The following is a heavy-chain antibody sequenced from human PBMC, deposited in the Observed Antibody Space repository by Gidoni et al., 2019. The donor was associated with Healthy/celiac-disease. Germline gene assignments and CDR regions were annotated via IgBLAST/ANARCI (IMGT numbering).Heavy chain of an antibody. CDR1: GYSVNSYW. CDR2: IYPGYSDT. Sequence: EVQLVQSGAEVKKPGESLKISRKGSGYSVNSYWIGWVRQMPGKGLEWMGIIYPGYSDTRYSPSCQGQVTISADKSISTAYLQWSSLKASDTAMYYCASTSPWGGKDSSRFDAFDIWGQGTMVTVSS. D-gene: IGHD3-16*01. V-gene: IGHV5-51*01. CDR3: ASTSPWGGKDSSRFDAFDI. J-gene: IGHJ3*02.